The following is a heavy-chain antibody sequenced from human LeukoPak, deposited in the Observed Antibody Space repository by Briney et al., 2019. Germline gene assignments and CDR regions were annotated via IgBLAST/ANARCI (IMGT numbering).Heavy chain of an antibody. V-gene: IGHV1-46*01. CDR3: AREVTYLATYPPQQYFQH. Sequence: ASVKVSCKAPGYTFTSYYMHWVRQAPGQGLEWMGIINPSGGSTSYAQKFQGRVTMTRDTSTSTVYMELSSLRSEDTAVYYCAREVTYLATYPPQQYFQHWGQGTLVTVSS. CDR1: GYTFTSYY. J-gene: IGHJ1*01. CDR2: INPSGGST. D-gene: IGHD2-2*01.